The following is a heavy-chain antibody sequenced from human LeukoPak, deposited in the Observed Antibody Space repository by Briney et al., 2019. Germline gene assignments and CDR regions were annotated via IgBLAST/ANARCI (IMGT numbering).Heavy chain of an antibody. CDR2: ISRSSSYT. CDR3: ARGGSGRALVNF. J-gene: IGHJ4*02. D-gene: IGHD3-10*01. CDR1: GFXFSDYY. V-gene: IGHV3-11*06. Sequence: PGGSLRLSCAASGFXFSDYYISWIRQAPGKGLEWVSYISRSSSYTNYADSVKGRFTISRDNAKNSLYLQMNSLRAEDTAVYYCARGGSGRALVNFWGQGTLVTVSS.